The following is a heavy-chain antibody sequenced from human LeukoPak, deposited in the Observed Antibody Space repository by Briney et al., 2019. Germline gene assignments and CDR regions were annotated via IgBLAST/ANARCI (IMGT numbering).Heavy chain of an antibody. CDR3: ARDREYCSSTSCYNWFDP. Sequence: GGSLRLSCAASGFTFSSYSMNWVRQAPGEGLEWVSSISSSSSYIYYADSVKGRFTISRDNAKNSLYLQMNSLRAEDTAVYYCARDREYCSSTSCYNWFDPWGQGTLVTVSS. CDR1: GFTFSSYS. J-gene: IGHJ5*02. V-gene: IGHV3-21*01. CDR2: ISSSSSYI. D-gene: IGHD2-2*01.